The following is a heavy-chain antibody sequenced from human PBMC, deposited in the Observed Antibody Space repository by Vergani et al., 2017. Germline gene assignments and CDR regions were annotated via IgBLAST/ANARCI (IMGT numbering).Heavy chain of an antibody. D-gene: IGHD3-22*01. CDR1: GGTFSSYT. Sequence: QVQLVQSGAEVKKPGSSVKVSCKASGGTFSSYTISWVRQAPGQGLECMGRIIPILGIANYAQKFQGRVTITADKSTSTAYMELSSLRSEDTAVYYCARNYYDSSGYCFDYWGQGTLVTVSA. V-gene: IGHV1-69*02. CDR2: IIPILGIA. CDR3: ARNYYDSSGYCFDY. J-gene: IGHJ4*02.